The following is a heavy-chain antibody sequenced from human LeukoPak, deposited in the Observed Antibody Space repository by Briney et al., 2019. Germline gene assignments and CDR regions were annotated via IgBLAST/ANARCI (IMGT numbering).Heavy chain of an antibody. CDR3: AKEALFRGVHGNYFDY. CDR2: ISSSSSFI. CDR1: GFTFSSYS. J-gene: IGHJ4*02. D-gene: IGHD3-10*01. V-gene: IGHV3-21*01. Sequence: GGSLRLSCAASGFTFSSYSMNWVRQAPGKGLEWVSSISSSSSFIYYADSVKGRFTISRDISNNTLHLQMNSLRPEDTAVYYCAKEALFRGVHGNYFDYWGQGTLVTVSS.